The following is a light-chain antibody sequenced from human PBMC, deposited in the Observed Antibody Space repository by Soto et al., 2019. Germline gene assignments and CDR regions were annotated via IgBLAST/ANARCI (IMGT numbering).Light chain of an antibody. J-gene: IGLJ1*01. CDR3: NSFTSTETVV. Sequence: QSALTQPASVSGSPGQSITISCTGTSSDVGSYVVSWYQQHPGKAPKLLIYEVTKRPSGVSDRFSGSKSGNTASLTISGLQAEDEADYYCNSFTSTETVVFGTGTKLTVL. CDR1: SSDVGSYV. V-gene: IGLV2-23*02. CDR2: EVT.